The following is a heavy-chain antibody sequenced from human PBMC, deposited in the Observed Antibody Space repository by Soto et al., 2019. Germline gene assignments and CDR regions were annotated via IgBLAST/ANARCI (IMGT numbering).Heavy chain of an antibody. CDR1: GYTFIHYG. Sequence: QVQLVQSGAEVKKPGASVKVSCRTSGYTFIHYGIHWVRQAPGQRLEWMGWISAYNGNTNYAQKLQGRVTMTTDTSTSTAYMELRSLRSDDTAVYYCARDGGVIWFGELSYYWGQGTLVTVSS. CDR2: ISAYNGNT. D-gene: IGHD3-10*01. CDR3: ARDGGVIWFGELSYY. J-gene: IGHJ4*02. V-gene: IGHV1-18*01.